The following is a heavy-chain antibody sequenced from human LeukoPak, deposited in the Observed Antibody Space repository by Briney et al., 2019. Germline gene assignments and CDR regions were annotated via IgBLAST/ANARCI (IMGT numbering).Heavy chain of an antibody. CDR1: GFTFSSYA. J-gene: IGHJ4*02. D-gene: IGHD6-19*01. V-gene: IGHV3-23*01. CDR3: AKDSVAGTGSLDY. CDR2: ISGSGGST. Sequence: PGGSLRLSCAASGFTFSSYAMSWVRQAPGKGLEWVSAISGSGGSTYYADSVKGRFTISRDNSKNTLYLQMNSLRAEDTAVYYCAKDSVAGTGSLDYWGQRTLVTVSS.